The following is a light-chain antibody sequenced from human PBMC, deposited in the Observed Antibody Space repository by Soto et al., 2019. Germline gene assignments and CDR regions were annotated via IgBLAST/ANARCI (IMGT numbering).Light chain of an antibody. V-gene: IGKV3D-15*01. Sequence: EIVMTQSPATLSVSPGERATLSCRASQTVNNNLAWYQQKPGQAPRLLIYGVSNRATGIPDRFSGGGSGTDFTLTISRLEPEDFAVYYCQQYDNSPLTFGGGTKVDIK. CDR3: QQYDNSPLT. CDR2: GVS. CDR1: QTVNNN. J-gene: IGKJ4*01.